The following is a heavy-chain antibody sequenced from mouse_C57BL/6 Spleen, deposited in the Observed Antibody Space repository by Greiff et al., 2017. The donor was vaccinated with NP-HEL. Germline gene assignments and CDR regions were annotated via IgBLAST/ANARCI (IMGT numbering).Heavy chain of an antibody. J-gene: IGHJ4*01. Sequence: VQLQQPGAELVMPGASVKLSCKASGYTFTSYWMHWVKQRPGQGLEWIGEIDPSDSYTNYNQKFKGKSTLTVDKSSSTAYMQLSSLTSEDSAVYYCARKGDGYYAMDYWGQGTSVTVSS. CDR2: IDPSDSYT. CDR1: GYTFTSYW. D-gene: IGHD2-3*01. V-gene: IGHV1-69*01. CDR3: ARKGDGYYAMDY.